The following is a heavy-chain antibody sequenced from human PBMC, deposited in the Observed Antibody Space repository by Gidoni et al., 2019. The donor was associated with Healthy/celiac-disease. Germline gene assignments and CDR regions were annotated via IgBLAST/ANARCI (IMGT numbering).Heavy chain of an antibody. CDR1: GFTFSSYE. Sequence: EVQLVESGGGLVQPGGSLTLSCAASGFTFSSYEMNWVRQAPGKGLEWVSYISSSGSTIYYADSVKGRFTISRDNAKNSLYLQMNSLRAEDTAVYYCAREEMATITDWGQGTLVTVSS. D-gene: IGHD5-12*01. CDR2: ISSSGSTI. J-gene: IGHJ4*02. CDR3: AREEMATITD. V-gene: IGHV3-48*03.